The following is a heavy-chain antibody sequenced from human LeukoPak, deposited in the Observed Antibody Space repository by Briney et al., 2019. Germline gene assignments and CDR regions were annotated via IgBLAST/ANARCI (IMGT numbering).Heavy chain of an antibody. Sequence: PGASLRLSCAASGFTFTNYAMSWVRRAPGKGXXXXXXXSDSGGTTYXXDSVKGRFTISRDNSKNTLYLQVNSLRAEDTAVYYCAKALYNYGPYYLDYWGQGTLVTVSS. V-gene: IGHV3-23*01. CDR3: AKALYNYGPYYLDY. J-gene: IGHJ4*02. CDR1: GFTFTNYA. D-gene: IGHD5-18*01. CDR2: XSDSGGTT.